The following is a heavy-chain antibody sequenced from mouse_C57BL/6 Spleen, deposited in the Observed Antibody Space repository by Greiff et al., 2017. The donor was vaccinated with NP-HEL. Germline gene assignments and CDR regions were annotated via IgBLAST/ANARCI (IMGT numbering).Heavy chain of an antibody. CDR2: ISSGSSTI. D-gene: IGHD2-9*01. J-gene: IGHJ3*01. Sequence: EVKLMDSGGGLVKPGGSLKLSCAASGFTFSDYGMHWVRQAPENGLEWVAYISSGSSTIYYADTVKGRFTISRDNAKNTLFLQMTSLRSEDTAMYYCARTYYGYAWFAYWGQGTLVTVSA. CDR3: ARTYYGYAWFAY. CDR1: GFTFSDYG. V-gene: IGHV5-17*01.